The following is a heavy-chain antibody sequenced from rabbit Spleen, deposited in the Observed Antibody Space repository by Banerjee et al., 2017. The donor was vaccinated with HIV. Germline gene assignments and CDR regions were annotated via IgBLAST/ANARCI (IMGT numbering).Heavy chain of an antibody. Sequence: HLVESGGGLVQPGGSLKLSCKASGFTLSSYYMNWVRQAPGKGLEWIGYIDPVFGSTYYANWVNGRFTISSHNAQNTLYLQLNSLTAADTATYFCARDGAGSSYFNLWGQGTLVTVS. CDR3: ARDGAGSSYFNL. CDR1: GFTLSSYY. D-gene: IGHD8-1*01. J-gene: IGHJ4*01. V-gene: IGHV1S7*01. CDR2: IDPVFGST.